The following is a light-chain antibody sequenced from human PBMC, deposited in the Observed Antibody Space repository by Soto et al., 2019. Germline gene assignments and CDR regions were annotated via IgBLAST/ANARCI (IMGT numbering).Light chain of an antibody. J-gene: IGLJ2*01. Sequence: QSVLTQPPSVSEAPRQRVTISCSGSSSNIGNNAVNWYQQLPGKAPKLLIYYDDLLPSGVSDRFSGSKSGTSASLAISGLQSGDEADYYCAEWDDSLNGVVFGGGTKLTVL. V-gene: IGLV1-36*01. CDR3: AEWDDSLNGVV. CDR2: YDD. CDR1: SSNIGNNA.